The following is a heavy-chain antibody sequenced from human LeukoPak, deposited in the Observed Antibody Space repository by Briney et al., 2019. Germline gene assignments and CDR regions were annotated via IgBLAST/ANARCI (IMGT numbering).Heavy chain of an antibody. J-gene: IGHJ4*02. CDR3: AKALLGATRGIDY. CDR2: IIASGGST. CDR1: GFTFSSSA. Sequence: GGSLRLSCAASGFTFSSSAMSWVRQAPGKGLEGFSAIIASGGSTYYADSVKGRFTISRDNSKNTLYLQLNSLRAEDTAVYYCAKALLGATRGIDYWGQGTLVTVSS. V-gene: IGHV3-23*01. D-gene: IGHD1-26*01.